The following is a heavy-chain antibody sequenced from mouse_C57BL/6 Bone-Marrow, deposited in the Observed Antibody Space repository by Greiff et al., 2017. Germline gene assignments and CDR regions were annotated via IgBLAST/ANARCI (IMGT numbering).Heavy chain of an antibody. Sequence: QVQLKESGAELARPGASVKLSCKASGYTFTSYGISWVKQRTGQGLEWIGEIYPRSGNTYYNEKFKGKATLTADKSSSTAYMERRSLTSEDSAVYFCAIVGNYNYYAKDYWGQGTSVTVSS. J-gene: IGHJ4*01. D-gene: IGHD2-1*01. CDR3: AIVGNYNYYAKDY. CDR1: GYTFTSYG. V-gene: IGHV1-81*01. CDR2: IYPRSGNT.